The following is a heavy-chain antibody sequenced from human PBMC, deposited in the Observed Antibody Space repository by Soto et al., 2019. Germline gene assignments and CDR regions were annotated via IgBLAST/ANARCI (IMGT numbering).Heavy chain of an antibody. J-gene: IGHJ4*02. Sequence: EVQLLEFGGGLVQPGGSLRLSCAASGFTFSNYAMSWVRQAPGKGLEWVSAISGSGESTFYGDSVKGRFTVSRDNSKNTLYLQMNSLGVEDTAEYYCAKGGGSCCFDCWGQGTLVTVSS. D-gene: IGHD2-15*01. CDR2: ISGSGEST. V-gene: IGHV3-23*01. CDR3: AKGGGSCCFDC. CDR1: GFTFSNYA.